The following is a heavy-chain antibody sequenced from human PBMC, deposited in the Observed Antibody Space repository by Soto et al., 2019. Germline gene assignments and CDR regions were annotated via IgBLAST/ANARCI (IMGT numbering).Heavy chain of an antibody. CDR1: GYTFTSYG. V-gene: IGHV1-18*01. J-gene: IGHJ4*02. CDR2: ISAYNGNT. D-gene: IGHD3-22*01. Sequence: ASVKVSCKASGYTFTSYGISWVRQAPGQGLEWMGWISAYNGNTNYAQKLQGRVTMTTDTSTSTAYMELRSLRSDDTAVYYRARDDNYYDSSGYDLDYWGQGTLVTVSS. CDR3: ARDDNYYDSSGYDLDY.